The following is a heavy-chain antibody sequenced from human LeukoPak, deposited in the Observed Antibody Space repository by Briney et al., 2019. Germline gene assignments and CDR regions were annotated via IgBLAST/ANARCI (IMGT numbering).Heavy chain of an antibody. CDR2: INHSGST. V-gene: IGHV4-34*01. D-gene: IGHD3-10*01. J-gene: IGHJ1*01. Sequence: SETLSLTCAVYGGSFSGYYWTWIRQPPGKGLEWIGEINHSGSTNYNPSLKSRVTISIDTSKNQFSLSLSSVTAADTAVYYCARGCNSGFPPSKHWGQGTLVTVSS. CDR3: ARGCNSGFPPSKH. CDR1: GGSFSGYY.